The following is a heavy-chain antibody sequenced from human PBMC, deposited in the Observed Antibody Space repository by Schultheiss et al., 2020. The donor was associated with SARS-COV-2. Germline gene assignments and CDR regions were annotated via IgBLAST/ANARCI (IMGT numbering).Heavy chain of an antibody. D-gene: IGHD3-3*01. J-gene: IGHJ6*02. CDR1: GGSFSGYY. CDR3: ASLGITIFGVVSEGEGMDV. CDR2: IYYSGST. V-gene: IGHV4-59*12. Sequence: SQTLSLTCAVYGGSFSGYYWSWIRQPPGKGLEWIGYIYYSGSTNYNPSLKSRVTISVDTSKNQFSLKLSSVTAADTAVYYCASLGITIFGVVSEGEGMDVWGQGTTVTVSS.